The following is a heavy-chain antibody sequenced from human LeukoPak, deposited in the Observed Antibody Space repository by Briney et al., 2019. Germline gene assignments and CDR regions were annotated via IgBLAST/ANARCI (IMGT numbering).Heavy chain of an antibody. D-gene: IGHD6-19*01. CDR2: ISYDGSNK. CDR1: GFTFSSYG. J-gene: IGHJ4*02. CDR3: AKDGVAQWLAYYFDS. Sequence: PGGSLRLSCAASGFTFSSYGMHWVRQAPGKGLEWVAVISYDGSNKYYADSVKGRFTISRDNSKNTLYLQMNSLRAEDTAVYYCAKDGVAQWLAYYFDSWGQGTLVTVSS. V-gene: IGHV3-30*18.